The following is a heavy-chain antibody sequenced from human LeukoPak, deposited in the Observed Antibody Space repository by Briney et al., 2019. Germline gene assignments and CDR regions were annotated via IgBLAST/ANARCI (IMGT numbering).Heavy chain of an antibody. J-gene: IGHJ4*02. CDR1: GFTFSSYG. CDR3: AKGYCSSTSCYTLYYFDY. CDR2: ISYDGSNK. D-gene: IGHD2-2*02. V-gene: IGHV3-30*18. Sequence: GRSLRLSCAASGFTFSSYGMHWVRQAPGKGLEWVAVISYDGSNKYYADSVKGRFTISRDKSKNTLYLQMNSLRAEDTAVYYCAKGYCSSTSCYTLYYFDYWGQGTLVTVSS.